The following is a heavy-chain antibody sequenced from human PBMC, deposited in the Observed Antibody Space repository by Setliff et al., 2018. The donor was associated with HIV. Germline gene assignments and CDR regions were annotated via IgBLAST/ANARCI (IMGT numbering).Heavy chain of an antibody. J-gene: IGHJ6*02. Sequence: SVKVSCKASGGTFSSYAISWVRQAPGQGLEWMGGIIPIFGTANYAQKFQGRVTITTDESTSTAYMELSSLRSEDTAVYYCATDYGGAYYYYYYGMDVWGQGSMVTVSS. D-gene: IGHD4-17*01. CDR2: IIPIFGTA. CDR3: ATDYGGAYYYYYYGMDV. CDR1: GGTFSSYA. V-gene: IGHV1-69*05.